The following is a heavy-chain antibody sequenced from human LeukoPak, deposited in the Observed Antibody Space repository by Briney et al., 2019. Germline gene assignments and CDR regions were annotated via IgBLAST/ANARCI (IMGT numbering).Heavy chain of an antibody. Sequence: SQTLSLTFAISGDSVSSNSATWNWIRQSPSRGLEWLGRTYYRSRWYNHYAVSVKSRITINPDTSKNQFSLQLNSVTPEDTALYYCARGDGFDYWGQGTLVTVSS. D-gene: IGHD5-24*01. CDR2: TYYRSRWYN. CDR3: ARGDGFDY. J-gene: IGHJ4*02. V-gene: IGHV6-1*01. CDR1: GDSVSSNSAT.